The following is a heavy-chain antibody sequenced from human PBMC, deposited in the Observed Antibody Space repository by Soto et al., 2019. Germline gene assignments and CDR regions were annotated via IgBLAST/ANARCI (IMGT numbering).Heavy chain of an antibody. Sequence: QVQLVQSGAEVKKPGSSVKVSCKASGGTFSSYTISWVRQAPGQGLEWMGRIIPILGIANYAQKFQGRVTITADKSTSTAYMELSSLRSEDTAVYYCASRSSLVVVPAAMDYYYYGMDVWGQGTTVTVSS. CDR3: ASRSSLVVVPAAMDYYYYGMDV. D-gene: IGHD2-2*01. CDR2: IIPILGIA. V-gene: IGHV1-69*02. J-gene: IGHJ6*02. CDR1: GGTFSSYT.